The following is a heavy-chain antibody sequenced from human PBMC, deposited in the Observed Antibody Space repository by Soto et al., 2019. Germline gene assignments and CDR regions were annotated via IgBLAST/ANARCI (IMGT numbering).Heavy chain of an antibody. CDR3: ATEQLATYYDFWSGYYSDY. V-gene: IGHV3-74*01. D-gene: IGHD3-3*01. J-gene: IGHJ4*02. CDR1: GFTFSNYA. CDR2: INSDGSST. Sequence: GGSLRLSCAVSGFTFSNYALSWVRQAPGKGLVWVSRINSDGSSTSYADSVKGRFTISRDNAKNTLYLQMNSLRAEDTAVYYSATEQLATYYDFWSGYYSDYWGQGTLVTVSS.